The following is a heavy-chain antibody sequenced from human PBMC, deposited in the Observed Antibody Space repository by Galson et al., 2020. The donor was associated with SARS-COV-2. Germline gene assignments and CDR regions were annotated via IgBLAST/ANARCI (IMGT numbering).Heavy chain of an antibody. Sequence: GESLKISCTASGFSFSSYGMHWVRQAPGKGLEWVAVISFDSVQKFYADSVKGRFTISRDNSKNTVYLQLNSLRDEDTAVYQCAKDQWFGSGKYGPHIPHYYGMQVWGQGTTVTVSS. V-gene: IGHV3-30*18. J-gene: IGHJ6*02. CDR2: ISFDSVQK. CDR3: AKDQWFGSGKYGPHIPHYYGMQV. D-gene: IGHD3-10*01. CDR1: GFSFSSYG.